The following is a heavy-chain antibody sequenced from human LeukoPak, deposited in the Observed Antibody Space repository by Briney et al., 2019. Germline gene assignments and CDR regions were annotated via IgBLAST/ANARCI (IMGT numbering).Heavy chain of an antibody. CDR2: INSDGSST. CDR1: GFTFSNYW. CDR3: ARSPTSWYFDY. D-gene: IGHD2-2*01. J-gene: IGHJ4*02. V-gene: IGHV3-74*01. Sequence: PGGSLRLSCAASGFTFSNYWMHWVRQAPGKGLVWVSRINSDGSSTSYADSVKGRFTISRDNSKNTLYLQMNSLRPEDTSVYYCARSPTSWYFDYWGQGTLVTVSS.